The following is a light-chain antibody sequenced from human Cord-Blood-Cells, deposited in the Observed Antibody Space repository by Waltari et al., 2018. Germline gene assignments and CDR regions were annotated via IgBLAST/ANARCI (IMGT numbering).Light chain of an antibody. J-gene: IGLJ2*01. CDR1: SSDVGSYNL. CDR2: EGS. Sequence: QSALTQPASVSGSPGQSITISCTGTSSDVGSYNLVSWYQQHPGKAPKLMIYEGSKRPSGVSTRFSGSKSGNTASLTISGLQAEDEADYYCCSYAGSSTLRVVFGGGTKLTVL. CDR3: CSYAGSSTLRVV. V-gene: IGLV2-23*01.